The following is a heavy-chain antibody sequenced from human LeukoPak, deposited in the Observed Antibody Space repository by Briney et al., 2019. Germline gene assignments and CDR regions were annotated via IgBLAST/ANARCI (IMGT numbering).Heavy chain of an antibody. CDR2: SSSSGSTI. CDR3: ARRRDFIDY. Sequence: PGGSLRLSCAASGFTLSDYYMSWIRQAPGKGLEWVSYSSSSGSTIHYADPMKGRFAISRDNAKNSLYLQMNSLRAGDTAVYYCARRRDFIDYWGQGTLVTVSS. D-gene: IGHD3/OR15-3a*01. J-gene: IGHJ4*02. CDR1: GFTLSDYY. V-gene: IGHV3-11*01.